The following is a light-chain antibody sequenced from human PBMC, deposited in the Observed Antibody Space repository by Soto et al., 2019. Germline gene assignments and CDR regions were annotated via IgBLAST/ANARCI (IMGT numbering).Light chain of an antibody. V-gene: IGLV2-14*01. CDR1: SSDVGGYDS. J-gene: IGLJ1*01. Sequence: QSVLTQPASVSGSPGQSITISCTGTSSDVGGYDSVSWYQQHPGKAPQLMIHEVSIRPSGVSNRFSGSKSGNTASLTISGLQAEYEADYYCFSYTSSGTYVFGTGTKVTGL. CDR3: FSYTSSGTYV. CDR2: EVS.